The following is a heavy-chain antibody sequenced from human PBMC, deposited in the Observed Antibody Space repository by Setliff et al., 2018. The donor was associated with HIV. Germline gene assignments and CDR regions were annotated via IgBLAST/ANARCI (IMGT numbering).Heavy chain of an antibody. CDR1: GYTFTDYY. J-gene: IGHJ4*02. D-gene: IGHD3-9*01. CDR3: ARGSLLGYFDWLFPD. CDR2: VEPQHGET. V-gene: IGHV1-69-2*01. Sequence: ASVKVSCKASGYTFTDYYMHWVQQAPGKGLEWMGRVEPQHGETIFAGKFQGRVTITADTSISTAYMELSRLRSDDTAVYYCARGSLLGYFDWLFPDWGQGTLVTVSS.